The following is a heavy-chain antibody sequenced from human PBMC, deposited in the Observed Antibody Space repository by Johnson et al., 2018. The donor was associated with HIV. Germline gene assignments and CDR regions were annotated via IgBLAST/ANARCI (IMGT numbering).Heavy chain of an antibody. D-gene: IGHD4-11*01. Sequence: VQLVESGGGLEQPGRSLRLSCAASGFTFEDYAMHWVRQVPGKGLEWVSGISWNSGSTGYAESVKGRFTISRDNAKNSLYLQMNSLRAEDTALYYCARDTYSSDACDIWGQGTMVTVSS. CDR1: GFTFEDYA. J-gene: IGHJ3*02. CDR2: ISWNSGST. CDR3: ARDTYSSDACDI. V-gene: IGHV3-9*01.